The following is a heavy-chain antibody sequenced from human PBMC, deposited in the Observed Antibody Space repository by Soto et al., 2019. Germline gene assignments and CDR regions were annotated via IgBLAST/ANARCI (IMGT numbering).Heavy chain of an antibody. J-gene: IGHJ6*02. D-gene: IGHD3-10*01. CDR3: ARARGSGSYYIPTYYYYGMDV. CDR2: INHSGST. V-gene: IGHV4-34*01. Sequence: SATLSLTCAVYGGSFSGYYWSWIRQPPGKGLEWIGEINHSGSTNYNPSLKSRVTISVDTSKNQFSLKLSSVTAADTAVYYCARARGSGSYYIPTYYYYGMDVWGQGTTVTVSS. CDR1: GGSFSGYY.